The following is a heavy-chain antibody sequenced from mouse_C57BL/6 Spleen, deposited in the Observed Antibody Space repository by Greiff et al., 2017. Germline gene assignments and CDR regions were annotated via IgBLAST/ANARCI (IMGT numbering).Heavy chain of an antibody. V-gene: IGHV1-64*01. CDR1: GYTFTSYW. CDR2: IHPNSGST. Sequence: VQLQQPGAELVKPGASVKLSCKASGYTFTSYWMHWVKQRPGQGLEWIGMIHPNSGSTNYNEKFKSKATLTVDKSSSTAYMQLSSLTSEDSAVYYCARGHDGSSPFAYWGQGTLVTVSA. CDR3: ARGHDGSSPFAY. D-gene: IGHD1-1*01. J-gene: IGHJ3*01.